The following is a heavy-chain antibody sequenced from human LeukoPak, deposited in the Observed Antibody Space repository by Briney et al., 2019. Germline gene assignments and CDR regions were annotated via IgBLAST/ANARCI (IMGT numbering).Heavy chain of an antibody. J-gene: IGHJ4*02. CDR1: GYSIMNGYY. V-gene: IGHV4-59*01. CDR2: IYYSGST. Sequence: SETLSLTCTVSGYSIMNGYYWSWIRQTPGKGLEWIGYIYYSGSTNYNPSLKSRVTISVDTSKNQVSLKLSSVTAADTAVYYCARDFSDWSYFDYWGQGTLVTVSS. CDR3: ARDFSDWSYFDY. D-gene: IGHD6-19*01.